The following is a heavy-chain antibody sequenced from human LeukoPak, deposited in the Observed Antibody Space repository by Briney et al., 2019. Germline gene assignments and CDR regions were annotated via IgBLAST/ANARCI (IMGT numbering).Heavy chain of an antibody. Sequence: ASVKVSCKASGYIFTGYYMHWVRQAPGQGLEWMGWINPNSGGTNYAQKFQGRVTMTRDTSISTAYMELSRLRSDDTAVYYCARVSVGGLVSFDIWGQGTMVTVSS. J-gene: IGHJ3*02. V-gene: IGHV1-2*02. CDR3: ARVSVGGLVSFDI. D-gene: IGHD4-23*01. CDR1: GYIFTGYY. CDR2: INPNSGGT.